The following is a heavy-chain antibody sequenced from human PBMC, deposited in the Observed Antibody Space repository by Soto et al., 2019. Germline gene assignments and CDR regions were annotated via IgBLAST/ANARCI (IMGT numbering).Heavy chain of an antibody. Sequence: GESLKISCTGSGYNFNSYWIGWVRQMPGKGLEWMGIIYPGDFDTRYSQSFQGHLTMSVDKSINTAYLQWSSLETSDTAMYDCARLLGYSYGYQEVFVHWCQARPVTVSS. J-gene: IGHJ4*02. CDR1: GYNFNSYW. CDR2: IYPGDFDT. D-gene: IGHD5-18*01. CDR3: ARLLGYSYGYQEVFVH. V-gene: IGHV5-51*01.